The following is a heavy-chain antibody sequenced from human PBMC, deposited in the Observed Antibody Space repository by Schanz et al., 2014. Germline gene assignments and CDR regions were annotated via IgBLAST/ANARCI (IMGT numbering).Heavy chain of an antibody. Sequence: QVQLVQSGAEVKKPGASVKVSCKASGYTFTSSVFSWVRQAPGQGLEWMGWINGYNAHTNYAQKFQGRVTMTTDTSTSKVYMVLRSLRYDDTAVYYCARHRDQWDGNFCDFRVQGTLVTVSS. J-gene: IGHJ4*02. CDR2: INGYNAHT. D-gene: IGHD1-26*01. V-gene: IGHV1-18*01. CDR3: ARHRDQWDGNFCDF. CDR1: GYTFTSSV.